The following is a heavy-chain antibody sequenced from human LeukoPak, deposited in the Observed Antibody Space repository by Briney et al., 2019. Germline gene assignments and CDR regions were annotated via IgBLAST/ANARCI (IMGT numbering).Heavy chain of an antibody. CDR1: GFTFSSYA. Sequence: PGGSLRLSCAASGFTFSSYAMHWVRQAPGKGLVWVSRINGDGSSTSYADSVKGRFTISRDNAKNTLYLQMNSLRAEDTAVYYCASPRYSYGVPTDYWGQGTLVTVSS. CDR3: ASPRYSYGVPTDY. CDR2: INGDGSST. J-gene: IGHJ4*02. D-gene: IGHD5-24*01. V-gene: IGHV3-74*01.